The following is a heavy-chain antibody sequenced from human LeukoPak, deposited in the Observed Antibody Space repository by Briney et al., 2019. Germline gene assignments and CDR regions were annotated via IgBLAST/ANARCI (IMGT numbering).Heavy chain of an antibody. V-gene: IGHV4-39*01. J-gene: IGHJ3*02. CDR3: ARHGTYCSSTSCYSDAFDI. Sequence: PSETLSLTCTVSGFSISSSSYYWGWIRQPPGKGLEWIGNICYSGSTYYHPSLKSRVTISVDTSKNQFSLKLSSVTAADTAVYYCARHGTYCSSTSCYSDAFDIWGQGTMVTVSS. CDR2: ICYSGST. D-gene: IGHD2-2*01. CDR1: GFSISSSSYY.